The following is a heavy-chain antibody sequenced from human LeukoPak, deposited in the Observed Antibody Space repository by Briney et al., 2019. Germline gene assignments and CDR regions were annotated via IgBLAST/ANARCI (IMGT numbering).Heavy chain of an antibody. CDR2: INPNSGGT. D-gene: IGHD2-2*01. V-gene: IGHV1-2*02. CDR1: GYTFTGYY. J-gene: IGHJ6*02. Sequence: ASVKVSCKASGYTFTGYYMHWVRQAPGQGLEWMGWINPNSGGTNYAQKFQGRVTVTRDTSISTAYMELSRLRSDDTAVYYCARFGYCSSTSCYEAYYYYGMDVWGQGTTVTVSS. CDR3: ARFGYCSSTSCYEAYYYYGMDV.